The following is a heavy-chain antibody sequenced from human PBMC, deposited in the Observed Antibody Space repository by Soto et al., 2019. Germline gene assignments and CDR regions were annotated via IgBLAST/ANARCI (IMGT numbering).Heavy chain of an antibody. V-gene: IGHV3-30*18. CDR3: AKESIAVTGYYYYGMDV. Sequence: GSLRLSCAASGFTFKSYGMHWVRQAPGKGLEWVAVISYDGNNKYYADSVEGRFTISRDNPKNTLYLQLNSLRAEDTAVYYCAKESIAVTGYYYYGMDVWGQGTTVTVSS. CDR1: GFTFKSYG. J-gene: IGHJ6*02. CDR2: ISYDGNNK. D-gene: IGHD6-6*01.